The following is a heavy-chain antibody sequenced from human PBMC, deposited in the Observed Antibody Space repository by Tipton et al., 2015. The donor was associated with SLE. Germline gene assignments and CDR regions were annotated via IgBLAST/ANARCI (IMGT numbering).Heavy chain of an antibody. V-gene: IGHV3-48*01. D-gene: IGHD3-22*01. CDR2: ISSARSAI. J-gene: IGHJ6*03. CDR3: ASGSPFYDSSGYYYMDV. Sequence: SLRLSCEGSGLTFDTYSMNWVRQAPGKGLEWLSYISSARSAIHYADSVKGRFTVSKNNAKKSLYLQMNSLRGEDSAVYYCASGSPFYDSSGYYYMDVWGKGTTVTVSS. CDR1: GLTFDTYS.